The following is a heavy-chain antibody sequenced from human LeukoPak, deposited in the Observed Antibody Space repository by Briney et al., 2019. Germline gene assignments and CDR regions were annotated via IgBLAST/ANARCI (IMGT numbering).Heavy chain of an antibody. V-gene: IGHV3-53*01. J-gene: IGHJ5*02. CDR3: ARDSDDSSGYSS. CDR1: GFTVSSNY. D-gene: IGHD3-22*01. Sequence: GGSLRLSCAASGFTVSSNYMSCVCQAPGKGLEWVSVIYSGGSTYYADSVKGRFTISRDNSKNTLYLQMNSLRAEDTAVYYCARDSDDSSGYSSWGQGTLVTVSS. CDR2: IYSGGST.